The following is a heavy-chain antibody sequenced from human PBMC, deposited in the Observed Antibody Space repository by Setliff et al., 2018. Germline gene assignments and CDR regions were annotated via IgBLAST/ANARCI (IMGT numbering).Heavy chain of an antibody. CDR2: IGHTGSI. Sequence: GSLRLSCATSGFVFSRYSFNWVRQPPGKGLEWVGNIGHTGSINYNPSLKSRLTISRDTSKNQVSLKLNSVTATDTAVYYCARDLGHGGDSDYWGQGILVTVSS. CDR3: ARDLGHGGDSDY. J-gene: IGHJ4*02. D-gene: IGHD2-21*02. CDR1: GFVFSRYS. V-gene: IGHV4-4*02.